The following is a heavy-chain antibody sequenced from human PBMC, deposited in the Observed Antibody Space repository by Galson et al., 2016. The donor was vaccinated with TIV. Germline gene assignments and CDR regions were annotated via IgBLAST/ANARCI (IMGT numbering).Heavy chain of an antibody. CDR3: ARGPAENY. Sequence: SVKVSCKASGDTFSNYAISWVRQAPGQGLEWMGRIIPILNIANYAQEFQGRVTITADESTRTVYMELNSLRSDDTAVYYCARGPAENYWGQGTLVTVSS. J-gene: IGHJ4*02. CDR2: IIPILNIA. CDR1: GDTFSNYA. V-gene: IGHV1-69*04.